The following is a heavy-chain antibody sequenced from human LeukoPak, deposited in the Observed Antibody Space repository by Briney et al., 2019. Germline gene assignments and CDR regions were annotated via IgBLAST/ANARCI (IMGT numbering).Heavy chain of an antibody. CDR1: GFTFSNYA. V-gene: IGHV3-23*01. CDR3: AKDTMAMIKYYFDY. CDR2: ISGSGSST. Sequence: GGSLRLSCAASGFTFSNYAMSWVRLAPGKGLEWVSAISGSGSSTYYADSVKGRFTISRDNSKNTLYLQMNSLRAEDTAVYYCAKDTMAMIKYYFDYWGQGTLVTVSS. D-gene: IGHD5-24*01. J-gene: IGHJ4*02.